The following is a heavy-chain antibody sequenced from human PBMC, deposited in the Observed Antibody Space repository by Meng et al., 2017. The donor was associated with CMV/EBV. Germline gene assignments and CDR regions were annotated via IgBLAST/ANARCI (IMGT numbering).Heavy chain of an antibody. V-gene: IGHV3-48*03. CDR2: ISSSGSTI. Sequence: GESLKISCAASGFTFSSYEMNWVRQAPGKGLEWVSYISSSGSTIYYADSVKGRLTISRDNAKNSLYLQMNSLRAEDTAVYYCARAAGSLLRYYFDYWGQGTLVTVSS. CDR1: GFTFSSYE. CDR3: ARAAGSLLRYYFDY. J-gene: IGHJ4*02. D-gene: IGHD3-10*01.